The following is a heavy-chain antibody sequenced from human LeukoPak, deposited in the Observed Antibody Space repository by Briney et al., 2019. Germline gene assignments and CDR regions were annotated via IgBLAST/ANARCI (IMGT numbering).Heavy chain of an antibody. D-gene: IGHD2-2*01. J-gene: IGHJ4*02. CDR3: ARFTDSTGHDY. CDR2: ISAYNGNT. Sequence: AASVKVSCKASGYTFTSYGISWVRQAPGQGLEWMGWISAYNGNTNYAQKLQGRVTMTTDTSTSTAYLELRSLRSDDTAVYYCARFTDSTGHDYWGQGTLVTVSS. CDR1: GYTFTSYG. V-gene: IGHV1-18*01.